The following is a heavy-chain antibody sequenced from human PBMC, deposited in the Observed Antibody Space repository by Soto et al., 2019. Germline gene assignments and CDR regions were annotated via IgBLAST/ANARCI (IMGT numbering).Heavy chain of an antibody. CDR3: ARGLRYCSGGSCYSVENYYYYGMDV. CDR1: GYTFTGYY. CDR2: INPNSGGT. D-gene: IGHD2-15*01. Sequence: ASVKVSCKASGYTFTGYYMHWVRQAPGQGLEWMGWINPNSGGTNYAQKFQGWVTMTRDTSISTAYMELSRLRSDDTAVYYCARGLRYCSGGSCYSVENYYYYGMDVWGQGTTVTGS. J-gene: IGHJ6*02. V-gene: IGHV1-2*04.